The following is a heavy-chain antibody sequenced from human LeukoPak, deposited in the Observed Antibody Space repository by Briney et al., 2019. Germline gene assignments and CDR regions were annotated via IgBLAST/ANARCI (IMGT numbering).Heavy chain of an antibody. CDR1: DGSIRSSFW. CDR3: ATPGGYSSNWFDP. V-gene: IGHV4-4*02. J-gene: IGHJ5*02. CDR2: INHSGST. D-gene: IGHD5-18*01. Sequence: PSGTLSLTCIVSDGSIRSSFWWRWVRQPPGKGLEWIGEINHSGSTNYNPSLKSRVTISVDTSKNQFSLKLSSVTAADTAVYYCATPGGYSSNWFDPWGQGTLVTVSS.